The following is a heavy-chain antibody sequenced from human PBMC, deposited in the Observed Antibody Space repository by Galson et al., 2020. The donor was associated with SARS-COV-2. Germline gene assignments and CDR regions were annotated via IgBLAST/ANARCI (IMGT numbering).Heavy chain of an antibody. CDR1: GFTFSSYA. Sequence: GGSLRLSCAASGFTFSSYAMHWVRQAPGKGLEWVAVISYVGSNKYYADSVKGRFTISRDNSKNTLYLQMNSLRAEDTAVYYCARDWDDYYYDSSGSTHGMDVWGQGTTVTVSS. J-gene: IGHJ6*02. V-gene: IGHV3-30-3*01. D-gene: IGHD3-22*01. CDR2: ISYVGSNK. CDR3: ARDWDDYYYDSSGSTHGMDV.